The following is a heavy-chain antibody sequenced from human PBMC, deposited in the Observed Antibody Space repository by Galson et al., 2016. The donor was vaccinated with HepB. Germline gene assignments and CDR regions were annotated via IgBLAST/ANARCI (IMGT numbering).Heavy chain of an antibody. CDR2: IKQDGSEK. V-gene: IGHV3-7*05. Sequence: SLRLSCAASGFTFNSYWMAWVRQAPGKGLEWVANIKQDGSEKYYVDSVKGRFTISRDNAKNSLYLQMNSLRVEDTAVYYCACSTGGNCTDYWGQGTLVTVSS. CDR1: GFTFNSYW. J-gene: IGHJ4*02. D-gene: IGHD4-23*01. CDR3: ACSTGGNCTDY.